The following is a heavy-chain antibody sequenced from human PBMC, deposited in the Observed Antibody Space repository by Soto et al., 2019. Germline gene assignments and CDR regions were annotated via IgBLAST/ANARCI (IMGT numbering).Heavy chain of an antibody. D-gene: IGHD1-26*01. CDR2: IVPLFGTT. V-gene: IGHV1-69*01. J-gene: IGHJ4*02. CDR3: ATSFDSERYTDY. CDR1: GGSFIKFG. Sequence: QVQLVQSGAEVKKPGSSVKVSCQASGGSFIKFGISWVRRAPGQGLEWMGGIVPLFGTTNYAQKFQGRVTITADESTTTSYMELSSLTSEDTAVYYCATSFDSERYTDYWCQGTLVTVSS.